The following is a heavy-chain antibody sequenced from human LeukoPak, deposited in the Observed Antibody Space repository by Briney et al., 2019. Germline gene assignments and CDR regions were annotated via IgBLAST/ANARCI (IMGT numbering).Heavy chain of an antibody. J-gene: IGHJ4*02. CDR3: ARDERWLQSELDY. Sequence: ASVKVSCKASGYTFTGYYMHWVRQAPGQGLEWMGWINPNSGGTNYAQKFQGRVTMTRDTPISTAYMELSRLRSDDTAVYYCARDERWLQSELDYWGQGTLVTVSS. D-gene: IGHD5-24*01. CDR1: GYTFTGYY. V-gene: IGHV1-2*02. CDR2: INPNSGGT.